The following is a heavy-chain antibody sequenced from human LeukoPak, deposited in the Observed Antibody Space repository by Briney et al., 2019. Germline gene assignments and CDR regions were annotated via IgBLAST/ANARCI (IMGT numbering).Heavy chain of an antibody. D-gene: IGHD6-19*01. CDR2: IYTSGST. CDR1: GGSISSYY. J-gene: IGHJ5*02. Sequence: SETLSLTCTVSGGSISSYYWSWIRQPAGKGLEWIGRIYTSGSTNYNPSLKSRVTMSVDTSKNQFSLKLSSVTAAGTAVYYCARDSGSGWYDWFDPWGQGTLVTVSS. V-gene: IGHV4-4*07. CDR3: ARDSGSGWYDWFDP.